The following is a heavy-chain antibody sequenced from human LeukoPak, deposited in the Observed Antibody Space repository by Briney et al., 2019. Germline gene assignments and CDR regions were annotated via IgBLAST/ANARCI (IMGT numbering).Heavy chain of an antibody. J-gene: IGHJ4*02. CDR1: GFTFNDYN. CDR2: ITSSSSSN. Sequence: GGSLRLSCAASGFTFNDYNMNWVRQAPGKGLEWISYITSSSSSNSYADSVKGRFSISRDNSKNTLYLQMNTLRAEDTAVYYCARRAGDYSHPYDYWGQGTLVTVSS. D-gene: IGHD3-22*01. CDR3: ARRAGDYSHPYDY. V-gene: IGHV3-48*01.